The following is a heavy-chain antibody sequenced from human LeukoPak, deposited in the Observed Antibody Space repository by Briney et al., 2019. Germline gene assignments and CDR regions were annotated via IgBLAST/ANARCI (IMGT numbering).Heavy chain of an antibody. CDR2: IIPIFGTA. CDR3: ATGPPRSTPTYGHPIHYYYYYNMDV. J-gene: IGHJ6*03. Sequence: SVKVSCKASGGTFSSYAISWVRQAPGQGLEWMGGIIPIFGTANYAQKFQGRVTITTDESTSTAYMELSSLRSEDTAVYYCATGPPRSTPTYGHPIHYYYYYNMDVWGKGTTVTVSS. CDR1: GGTFSSYA. D-gene: IGHD2-8*01. V-gene: IGHV1-69*05.